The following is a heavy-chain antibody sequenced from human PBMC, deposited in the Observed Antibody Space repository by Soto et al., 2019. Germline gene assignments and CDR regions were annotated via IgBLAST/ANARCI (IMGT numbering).Heavy chain of an antibody. CDR1: GGSISSYY. J-gene: IGHJ4*02. V-gene: IGHV4-59*01. CDR2: IYYSGST. CDR3: AGSYRFKY. Sequence: PSETLSLTCTVSGGSISSYYWSWIRQPPGKGLEWIGYIYYSGSTNYNPSLKSRVTISVDTSKNQFSLKLSSVTAADTAVYYCAGSYRFKYWGQETLV. D-gene: IGHD2-21*01.